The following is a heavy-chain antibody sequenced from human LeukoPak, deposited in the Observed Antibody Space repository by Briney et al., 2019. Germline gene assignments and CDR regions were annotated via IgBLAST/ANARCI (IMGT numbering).Heavy chain of an antibody. J-gene: IGHJ4*02. D-gene: IGHD6-13*01. Sequence: GGSLRLSCAASGFTFSSYSMNWVRQASGKGLEWVSSISSSSSYIYYADSVKGRFTISRDNAKNSLYLQMNSLRAEDTAVYYCARDLDSRFDYWGQGTLVTVSS. CDR2: ISSSSSYI. CDR3: ARDLDSRFDY. CDR1: GFTFSSYS. V-gene: IGHV3-21*01.